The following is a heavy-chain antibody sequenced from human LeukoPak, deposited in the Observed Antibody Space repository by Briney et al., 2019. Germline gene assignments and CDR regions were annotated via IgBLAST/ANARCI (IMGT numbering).Heavy chain of an antibody. J-gene: IGHJ5*02. CDR2: IDPIDSYT. D-gene: IGHD2-15*01. CDR3: ARQGGNVCSGGSCYSVNWFDP. CDR1: GYSFTSYW. Sequence: RGESLKISCKGSGYSFTSYWISWVRQMPGKGLEWMGRIDPIDSYTNYSPSFQGHVTISADKSISTAYLQWSSLKASGTAMYYCARQGGNVCSGGSCYSVNWFDPWGQGTLVTVSS. V-gene: IGHV5-10-1*01.